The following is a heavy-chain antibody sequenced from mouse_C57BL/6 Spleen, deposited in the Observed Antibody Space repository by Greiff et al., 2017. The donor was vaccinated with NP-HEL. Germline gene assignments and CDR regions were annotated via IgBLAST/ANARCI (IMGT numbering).Heavy chain of an antibody. CDR2: IYPGDGDT. CDR1: GYAFSSSW. Sequence: VQLQQSGPELVKPGASVKISCKASGYAFSSSWMNWVKQRPGKGLEWIGRIYPGDGDTNYNGKFKGKATLTADKSSSTAYMQLSSLTSEDSAVYFCARGGREAWFAYWGQGTLVTVSA. D-gene: IGHD3-3*01. CDR3: ARGGREAWFAY. J-gene: IGHJ3*01. V-gene: IGHV1-82*01.